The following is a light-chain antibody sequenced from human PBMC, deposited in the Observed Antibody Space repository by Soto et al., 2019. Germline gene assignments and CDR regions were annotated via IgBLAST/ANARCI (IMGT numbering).Light chain of an antibody. CDR1: QSVSSN. CDR2: GAS. Sequence: EIVMTQSPATLSVSPGERATLSCRASQSVSSNLAWYQQKPGQAPRLLIYGASTMATGIPARFSGSGSGTEFTLTNSSLQSEDFAVYNCQQYNNWPSWTVGQGTKVDSK. CDR3: QQYNNWPSWT. V-gene: IGKV3-15*01. J-gene: IGKJ1*01.